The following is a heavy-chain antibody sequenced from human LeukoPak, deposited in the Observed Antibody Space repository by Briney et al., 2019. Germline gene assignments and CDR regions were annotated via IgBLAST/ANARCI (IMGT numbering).Heavy chain of an antibody. CDR3: ARVDCSSTSCYHYMDV. Sequence: PSETLSLTCAVYGGSFSGYYWSWIRQPPGKGLEWIGEINHSGSTNYNPSLKSRVTISVDTSKNQFSLKLSSVTAADTAVYYCARVDCSSTSCYHYMDVWGKGTTVTVSS. CDR1: GGSFSGYY. J-gene: IGHJ6*03. D-gene: IGHD2-2*01. CDR2: INHSGST. V-gene: IGHV4-34*01.